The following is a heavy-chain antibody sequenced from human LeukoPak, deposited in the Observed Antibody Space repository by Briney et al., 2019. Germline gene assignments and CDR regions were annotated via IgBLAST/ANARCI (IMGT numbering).Heavy chain of an antibody. Sequence: SVKVSCKASGFTFTSSAVQWVRQARGQRLEWIGWIVVGSGNTNYAQKLQERVTITRDMSTSTVYMELSSLRSEDTAVYYCAAEGRPTVVTFRKGAVDLWGQGTMVTVSS. CDR2: IVVGSGNT. CDR1: GFTFTSSA. V-gene: IGHV1-58*01. J-gene: IGHJ3*01. CDR3: AAEGRPTVVTFRKGAVDL. D-gene: IGHD4-23*01.